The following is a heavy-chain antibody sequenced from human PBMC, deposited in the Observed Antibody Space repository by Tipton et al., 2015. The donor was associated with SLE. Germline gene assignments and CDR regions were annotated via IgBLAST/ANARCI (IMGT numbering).Heavy chain of an antibody. V-gene: IGHV3-7*01. J-gene: IGHJ4*02. CDR1: GGSISSYY. CDR2: IKQDGSGR. Sequence: TLSLTCTVSGGSISSYYWSWVRQAPGKGLEWVANIKQDGSGRYYVDSVKGRFTISRDNPMNSLYLQMNSLRAEDTAVYYCARGPWGGDFWGQGTLVTVSS. CDR3: ARGPWGGDF. D-gene: IGHD7-27*01.